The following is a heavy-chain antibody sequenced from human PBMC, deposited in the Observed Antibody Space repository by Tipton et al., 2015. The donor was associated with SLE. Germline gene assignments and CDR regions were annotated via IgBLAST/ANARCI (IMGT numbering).Heavy chain of an antibody. CDR1: GFTFSSYS. V-gene: IGHV3-21*01. J-gene: IGHJ6*02. CDR3: ARDPRRNIVATMQGGMDV. Sequence: GSLRLSCAASGFTFSSYSMNWVRQAPGKGLEWVSSISSSSSYIYYADSVKGRFTISRDNAKNSLYLQMNSLRAEDTAVYYCARDPRRNIVATMQGGMDVWGQGTTVTVSS. D-gene: IGHD5-12*01. CDR2: ISSSSSYI.